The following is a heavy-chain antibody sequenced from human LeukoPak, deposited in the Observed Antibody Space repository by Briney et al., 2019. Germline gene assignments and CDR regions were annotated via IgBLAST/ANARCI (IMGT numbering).Heavy chain of an antibody. CDR3: AKYYAARSRSFDF. Sequence: GGSLRLSCAASGFTFSGYAMTWVRQSPGKGLEWVSVIGSGGDTYYSDSVQGRFTISRDNSKNTLYLQMNSLRADDTAVYYCAKYYAARSRSFDFWGQGTLVTVSS. D-gene: IGHD3-10*01. V-gene: IGHV3-23*01. CDR1: GFTFSGYA. CDR2: IGSGGDT. J-gene: IGHJ4*02.